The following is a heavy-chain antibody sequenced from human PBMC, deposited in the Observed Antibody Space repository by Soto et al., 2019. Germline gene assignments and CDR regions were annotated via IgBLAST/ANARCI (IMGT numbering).Heavy chain of an antibody. CDR2: ISSIDSTI. V-gene: IGHV3-48*03. CDR1: GFTFSNYE. Sequence: EVQLVESGGGLVQPGGSLRLSCADSGFTFSNYEMNWVRHAPGKGLEWVSYISSIDSTIYYADSVKGRFTISRDNAKNSLYLQMNSLRAEDTAVYYCARVGHTLDYWGQGTQVTVSS. CDR3: ARVGHTLDY. J-gene: IGHJ4*02.